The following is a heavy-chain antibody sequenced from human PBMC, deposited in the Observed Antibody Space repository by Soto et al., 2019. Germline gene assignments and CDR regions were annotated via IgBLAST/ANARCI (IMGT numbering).Heavy chain of an antibody. CDR3: ARGNCSGGSCTSISYYYYYGMDV. CDR1: GYTFTSYA. D-gene: IGHD2-15*01. J-gene: IGHJ6*02. V-gene: IGHV1-3*01. Sequence: ASVKVSCKASGYTFTSYAMHWVRQAPGQRLEWMGWINAGNGNTKYSQKFQGRVTITRDTSASTAYMELSSLRSEDTAVYYCARGNCSGGSCTSISYYYYYGMDVWGQGTKVTVSS. CDR2: INAGNGNT.